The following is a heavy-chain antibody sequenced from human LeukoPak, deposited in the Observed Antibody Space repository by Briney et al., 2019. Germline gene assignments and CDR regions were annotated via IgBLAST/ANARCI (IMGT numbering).Heavy chain of an antibody. Sequence: GESLKISCKGSGYSFNSYWIGWVRQMPGKGLKWMRIIYPGDSDARYSPSFQGQVTISADKSISTAYLQWSSLKASDTAMYYCARVYSSGWYFDYWGRGTLVTVSS. D-gene: IGHD6-19*01. CDR1: GYSFNSYW. CDR2: IYPGDSDA. J-gene: IGHJ4*02. CDR3: ARVYSSGWYFDY. V-gene: IGHV5-51*01.